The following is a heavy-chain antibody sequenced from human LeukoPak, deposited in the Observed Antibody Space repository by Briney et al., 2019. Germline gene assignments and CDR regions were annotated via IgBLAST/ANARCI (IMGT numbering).Heavy chain of an antibody. D-gene: IGHD6-13*01. CDR2: ISSSGKTI. V-gene: IGHV3-48*04. J-gene: IGHJ4*02. CDR3: ATTSIAAAVPGCFDY. CDR1: GFTLNTHC. Sequence: PGGSVRLSCSTSGFTLNTHCMNLVRPAPREGLELVLYISSSGKTIYYADSTKGRFTVSRDNAKNSLYLQMNSLRAEDTAVYYCATTSIAAAVPGCFDYWGQGTLVTVFS.